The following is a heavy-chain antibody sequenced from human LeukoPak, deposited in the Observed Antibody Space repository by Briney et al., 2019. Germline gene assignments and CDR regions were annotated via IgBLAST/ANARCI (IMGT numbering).Heavy chain of an antibody. J-gene: IGHJ4*02. V-gene: IGHV3-21*01. CDR2: ISSSSSYI. CDR3: ARDLMVRGVDICDY. Sequence: SISSSSSYIYYADSVKGRLTISRDNAKNSLYLQMNSLRAEDTAVYYCARDLMVRGVDICDYWGQGTLVTVSS. D-gene: IGHD3-10*01.